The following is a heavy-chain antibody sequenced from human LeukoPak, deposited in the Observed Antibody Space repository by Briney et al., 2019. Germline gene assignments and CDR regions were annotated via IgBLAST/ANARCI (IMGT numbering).Heavy chain of an antibody. V-gene: IGHV3-7*04. CDR3: ARDSGQSGFEY. Sequence: PGGSLRLACAASGFTFSNYWMNWVRQAPGKGLEWVANIKQDGSEKYYVDSVKGRFTISRDNAKNSLYLQMNSLRAEDTAVYYCARDSGQSGFEYRGRGALVSVSS. J-gene: IGHJ4*02. D-gene: IGHD3-10*01. CDR1: GFTFSNYW. CDR2: IKQDGSEK.